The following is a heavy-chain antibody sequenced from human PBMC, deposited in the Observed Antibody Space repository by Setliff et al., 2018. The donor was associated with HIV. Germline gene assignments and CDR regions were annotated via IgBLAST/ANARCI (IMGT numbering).Heavy chain of an antibody. D-gene: IGHD3-16*01. J-gene: IGHJ3*02. CDR2: IYHSGST. Sequence: TSETLSLTCTVSGGSISSGGYYWSWIRQHPGKGLEWIGYIYHSGSTYYNPSLKSRVTISVDTSKNQFSLKLSSVTAADTAVYYCARDGGEKEAFDIWGQGTMVTVS. CDR1: GGSISSGGYY. V-gene: IGHV4-31*03. CDR3: ARDGGEKEAFDI.